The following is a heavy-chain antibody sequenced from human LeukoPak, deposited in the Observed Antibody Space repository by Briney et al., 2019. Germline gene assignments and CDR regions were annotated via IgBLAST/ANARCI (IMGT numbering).Heavy chain of an antibody. V-gene: IGHV3-21*01. D-gene: IGHD1-26*01. CDR2: ISSSSSYI. CDR3: ASQGVYSGSYWGGASGYYMDV. CDR1: GFTFSNYS. J-gene: IGHJ6*03. Sequence: GGSLRLSCAASGFTFSNYSMNWVRQAPGKGLEWVSSISSSSSYIYYADSMKGRFAISRDNAKNSLYLQMNSLRAEDTAVYYCASQGVYSGSYWGGASGYYMDVWGTGTTVTVSS.